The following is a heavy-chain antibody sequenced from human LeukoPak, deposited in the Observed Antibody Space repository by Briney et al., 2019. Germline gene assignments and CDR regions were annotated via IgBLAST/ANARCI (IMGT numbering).Heavy chain of an antibody. J-gene: IGHJ6*03. V-gene: IGHV1-46*01. CDR2: FDPEDGET. D-gene: IGHD3-3*01. CDR1: GYTFTSYY. Sequence: VASVKVSCKASGYTFTSYYMQWVRQAPGKGLEWMGGFDPEDGETIYAQKFQGRVTMTRDTSTSTVYMELSSLRSEDTAVYYCARGQLASVLRFLEWLPEDYYYYMDVWGKGTTVTVSS. CDR3: ARGQLASVLRFLEWLPEDYYYYMDV.